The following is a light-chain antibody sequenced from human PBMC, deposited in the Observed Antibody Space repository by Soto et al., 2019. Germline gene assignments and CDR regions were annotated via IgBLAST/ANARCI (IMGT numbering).Light chain of an antibody. J-gene: IGKJ4*01. V-gene: IGKV1-39*01. Sequence: DIQMTQAPSSLYASVGDRVTITCRASQSISSYLNWYQQKPGKAPKLLIYAASTLQSGVPSRFSGSGSGTDFTLTISCLQSEDFATYYCQQYYSYPLTFGGGTKVDIK. CDR1: QSISSY. CDR2: AAS. CDR3: QQYYSYPLT.